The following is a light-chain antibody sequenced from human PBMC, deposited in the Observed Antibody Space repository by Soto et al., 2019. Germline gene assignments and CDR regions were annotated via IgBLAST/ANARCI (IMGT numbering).Light chain of an antibody. CDR3: SSYTSSTTHVV. Sequence: QSALTQPASVSGSPGQSITISCTGTSSDVGSYKYVSWYQQHPGKAPKLMIYDVSNRPSGVSNRFSGSKSGNTASLTISGLQAEDEADYYCSSYTSSTTHVVFGGGTKVTVL. CDR2: DVS. V-gene: IGLV2-14*01. CDR1: SSDVGSYKY. J-gene: IGLJ2*01.